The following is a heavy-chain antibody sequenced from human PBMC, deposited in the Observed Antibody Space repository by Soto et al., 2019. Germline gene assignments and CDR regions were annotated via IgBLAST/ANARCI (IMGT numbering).Heavy chain of an antibody. CDR2: ISYDGNDD. J-gene: IGHJ4*02. V-gene: IGHV3-30*04. D-gene: IGHD3-22*01. CDR3: ARGPNYYDNSGFFGY. Sequence: GGSLRLSCAASGFTFSSYAMHWVRQAPGKGLEWVAVISYDGNDDYYADSVKGRFTISRDNSNSALYLQMNTLRDEDTAVYYCARGPNYYDNSGFFGYWGQGTLVTAPQ. CDR1: GFTFSSYA.